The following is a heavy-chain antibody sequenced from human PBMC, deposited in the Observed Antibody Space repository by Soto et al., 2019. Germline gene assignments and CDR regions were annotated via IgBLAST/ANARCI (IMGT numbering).Heavy chain of an antibody. J-gene: IGHJ5*02. D-gene: IGHD1-26*01. CDR2: ISSSSSTI. Sequence: PGGSLRLSCAASGFTFSSYSMNWVRQAPGKGLEWVSYISSSSSTIYYADSVKGRFTISRDNAKNSLYLQMNSLRAEDTAVYYWARVYGGYVFFTSYSNRGVGGKGPRPPVPWG. V-gene: IGHV3-48*01. CDR1: GFTFSSYS. CDR3: ARVYGGYVFFTSYSNRGVGGKGPRPPVP.